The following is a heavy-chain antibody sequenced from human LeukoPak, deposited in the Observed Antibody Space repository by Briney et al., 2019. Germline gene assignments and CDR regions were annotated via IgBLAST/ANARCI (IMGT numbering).Heavy chain of an antibody. CDR2: ISSSGSTI. J-gene: IGHJ4*02. CDR3: ARDSYYYDSSGYNKN. Sequence: GGSLRLSCAASGFTFSSYTMNWVRQAPGKGLEWVSYISSSGSTIYYADSVKGRFTISRDNAKNSLYLQMNSLRAEDTAVYYCARDSYYYDSSGYNKNWGQGTLVTVSS. V-gene: IGHV3-48*04. D-gene: IGHD3-22*01. CDR1: GFTFSSYT.